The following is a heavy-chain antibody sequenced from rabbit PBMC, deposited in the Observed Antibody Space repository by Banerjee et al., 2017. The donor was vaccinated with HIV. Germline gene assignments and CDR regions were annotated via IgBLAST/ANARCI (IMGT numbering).Heavy chain of an antibody. CDR2: INTSSGNI. CDR3: ARDLAGVIGWNFGL. J-gene: IGHJ4*01. V-gene: IGHV1S45*01. D-gene: IGHD4-1*01. Sequence: QEQLEESGGDLVKPGASLTLTCTASGFTLSSYWMCWVRQAPGKGLEWIACINTSSGNIVYATWAKGRFTISKTSWTTVTLQMTSLTAADTATYFCARDLAGVIGWNFGLWGPGTLVTVS. CDR1: GFTLSSYW.